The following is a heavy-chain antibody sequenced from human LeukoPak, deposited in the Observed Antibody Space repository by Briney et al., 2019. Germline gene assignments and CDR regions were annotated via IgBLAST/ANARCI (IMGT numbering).Heavy chain of an antibody. Sequence: ASVKVSCNASGYTFTSYGISWVRQAPGQGLEWMGWISAYNGNTNYAQKLQGRVTMTTDTSTSTAYMELRSLRSDDTAVYYCARSSIPGIAAAGMDYWGQGTLVTVSS. V-gene: IGHV1-18*01. CDR3: ARSSIPGIAAAGMDY. CDR2: ISAYNGNT. CDR1: GYTFTSYG. D-gene: IGHD6-13*01. J-gene: IGHJ4*02.